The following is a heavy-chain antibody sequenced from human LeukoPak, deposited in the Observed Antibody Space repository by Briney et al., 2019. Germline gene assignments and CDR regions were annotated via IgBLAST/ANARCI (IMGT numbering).Heavy chain of an antibody. Sequence: SETLSLTCTVSGGSISSGGYCWSWIRQHPGKGLEWIGYIYYSGSTYYNPSLKSRVTISVDTSKNQFSLKLSSVTAADTAVYYCARYDESFDYWGQGTLVTVSS. CDR2: IYYSGST. D-gene: IGHD3-3*01. CDR1: GGSISSGGYC. V-gene: IGHV4-31*03. J-gene: IGHJ4*02. CDR3: ARYDESFDY.